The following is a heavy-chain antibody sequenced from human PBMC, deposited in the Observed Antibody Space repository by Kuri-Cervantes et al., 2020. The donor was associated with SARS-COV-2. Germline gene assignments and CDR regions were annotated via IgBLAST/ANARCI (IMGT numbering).Heavy chain of an antibody. D-gene: IGHD3-10*01. CDR3: ARCPRVQGVIIQGYAFDI. Sequence: SETLSLTCTVSGGSISSSSYYWAWIRQPPGKGPEWIGRVYYDASTYYTPSLKIPVTISVVTSKTQFSLKVSCVTAADTAVYYCARCPRVQGVIIQGYAFDIWGQGTMVTVSS. CDR1: GGSISSSSYY. CDR2: VYYDAST. V-gene: IGHV4-39*07. J-gene: IGHJ3*02.